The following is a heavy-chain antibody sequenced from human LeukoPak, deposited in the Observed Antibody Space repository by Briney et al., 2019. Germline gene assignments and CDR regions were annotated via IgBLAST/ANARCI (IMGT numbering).Heavy chain of an antibody. Sequence: GGSLRLSCAASGFTFSSYAMSWVRQAPGKGLEWVANINRGGSERYYVDSVKGRFTISRDNAKNSVYLQMNSLRAEDTAVYYCARDGNYYDSSGYPNWGQGTLVTVSS. CDR1: GFTFSSYA. CDR2: INRGGSER. J-gene: IGHJ4*02. CDR3: ARDGNYYDSSGYPN. D-gene: IGHD3-22*01. V-gene: IGHV3-7*01.